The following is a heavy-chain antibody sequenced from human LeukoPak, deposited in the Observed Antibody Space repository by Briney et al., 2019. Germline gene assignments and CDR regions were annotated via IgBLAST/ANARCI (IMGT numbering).Heavy chain of an antibody. CDR3: VKGFNWYFDL. V-gene: IGHV3-33*06. Sequence: PGGSLRLSCAASGFSFSDYGVHWVRQAPGKGLEWVAVIWYDGSIKYYADSVKGRFTISRDNSRNTVYLQMNSLRAEDTAVYYCVKGFNWYFDLSGRGTLVTVSS. CDR1: GFSFSDYG. CDR2: IWYDGSIK. J-gene: IGHJ2*01.